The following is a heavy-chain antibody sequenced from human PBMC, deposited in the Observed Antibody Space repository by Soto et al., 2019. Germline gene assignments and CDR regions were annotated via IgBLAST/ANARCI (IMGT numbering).Heavy chain of an antibody. CDR2: IYPGDSDT. Sequence: GESLKISCKGSGYSFTSYWIGWVRQMPGKGLEWMGIIYPGDSDTRYSPSFQGQVTISADKSISTAYLQWSSLKASDTAMYYCARQGIFGVVTPYYFDYWGQGTLVTVSS. J-gene: IGHJ4*02. CDR3: ARQGIFGVVTPYYFDY. D-gene: IGHD3-3*01. V-gene: IGHV5-51*01. CDR1: GYSFTSYW.